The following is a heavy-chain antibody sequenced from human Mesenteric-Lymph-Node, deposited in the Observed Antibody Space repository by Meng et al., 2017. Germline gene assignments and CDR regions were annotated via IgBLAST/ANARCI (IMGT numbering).Heavy chain of an antibody. J-gene: IGHJ3*02. D-gene: IGHD3-10*01. CDR2: INSDGSST. V-gene: IGHV3-74*01. Sequence: GESLKISCAASGFTFSSYWMHWVRQAPGKGLVWVSRINSDGSSTSYADSVKGRFTISRDNAKNTLYLQMNSLRVEDTAVYYCARAVRDTGDAFNIWGQGTMVTVSS. CDR1: GFTFSSYW. CDR3: ARAVRDTGDAFNI.